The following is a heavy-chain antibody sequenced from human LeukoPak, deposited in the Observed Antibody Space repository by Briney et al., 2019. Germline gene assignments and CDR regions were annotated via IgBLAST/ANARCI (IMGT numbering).Heavy chain of an antibody. D-gene: IGHD4-23*01. J-gene: IGHJ1*01. CDR2: ISWNSGSI. V-gene: IGHV3-9*01. CDR1: GFTFDDYA. CDR3: AKDRYGGNSGYFQH. Sequence: PGGSLRLSCAASGFTFDDYAMHWVRQAPGKGLEWVSGISWNSGSIGYADSVKGRFTISRDNAKNSLYLQMNSLRAKDTALYYCAKDRYGGNSGYFQHWGQGTLVTVSS.